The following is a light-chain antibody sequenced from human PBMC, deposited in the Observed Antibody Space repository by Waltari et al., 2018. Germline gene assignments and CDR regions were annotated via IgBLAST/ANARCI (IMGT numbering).Light chain of an antibody. J-gene: IGKJ3*01. CDR2: RAS. CDR3: QQHDNSPFT. Sequence: DIQMTESPSSLSASVGDRVPITCRASQGISNWLAWYQQKPGKAPKLLIYRASNLETGVPSRFSGSGSGTDFTLTISSLQPEDIATYYCQQHDNSPFTFGPGTKLDIK. V-gene: IGKV1-33*01. CDR1: QGISNW.